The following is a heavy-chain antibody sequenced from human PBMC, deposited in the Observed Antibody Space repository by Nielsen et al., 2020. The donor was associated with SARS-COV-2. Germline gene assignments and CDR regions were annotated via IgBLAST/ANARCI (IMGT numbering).Heavy chain of an antibody. V-gene: IGHV1-46*01. CDR1: GYTFTDYY. J-gene: IGHJ4*02. CDR3: ARVDGHCSGGSCYSGVY. Sequence: ASVKVSCKASGYTFTDYYMHWVRQAPGQGLEWMGIINPSGGSTNYAQKFQGRVTITADESTSTAYMELSSLRSEDTAVYYCARVDGHCSGGSCYSGVYWGQGTLVTVSS. CDR2: INPSGGST. D-gene: IGHD2-15*01.